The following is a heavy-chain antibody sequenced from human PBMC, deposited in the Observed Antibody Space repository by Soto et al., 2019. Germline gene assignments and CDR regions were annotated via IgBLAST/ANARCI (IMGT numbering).Heavy chain of an antibody. J-gene: IGHJ6*02. Sequence: QVQLVQSGAEVKKPGSSVKVSCKASGGTFGSYAISWVRQAPGQGLEWMGGIIPIPGTANYAQKFQGRVTIAADESTSTAYMALSSLRSEDTAVYYCARSQGSSTSLELYYYYYYGMDVWGQGTTVTVSS. CDR1: GGTFGSYA. CDR3: ARSQGSSTSLELYYYYYYGMDV. V-gene: IGHV1-69*01. CDR2: IIPIPGTA. D-gene: IGHD2-2*01.